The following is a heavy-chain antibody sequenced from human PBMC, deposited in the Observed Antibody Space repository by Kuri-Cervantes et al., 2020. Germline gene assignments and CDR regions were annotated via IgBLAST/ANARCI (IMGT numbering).Heavy chain of an antibody. V-gene: IGHV1-24*01. Sequence: ASVKVSCKVSGYTLTELSMHWVRQAPGKGLEWMGGFDPEDGETIYAQKFQGRVTMTEDTSTDTAYMELSSLRSDDTAVYYCARDLSTTVSSLGSDDAFDFWGQGTVVTVSS. CDR2: FDPEDGET. CDR1: GYTLTELS. CDR3: ARDLSTTVSSLGSDDAFDF. D-gene: IGHD4-17*01. J-gene: IGHJ3*01.